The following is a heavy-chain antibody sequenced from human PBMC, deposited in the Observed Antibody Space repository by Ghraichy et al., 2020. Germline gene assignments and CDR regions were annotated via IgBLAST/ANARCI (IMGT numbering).Heavy chain of an antibody. J-gene: IGHJ4*02. CDR1: GFTFSSYG. D-gene: IGHD1-26*01. CDR3: AKDWGWERPAVDY. V-gene: IGHV3-30*02. CDR2: IRYDGSNK. Sequence: GESLNISCAASGFTFSSYGMHWVRQAPGKGLEWVTFIRYDGSNKYYADSVKGRFTISRDNSKNTLYLQMNSLRAEDTAVYYCAKDWGWERPAVDYWGQGTLVTVSS.